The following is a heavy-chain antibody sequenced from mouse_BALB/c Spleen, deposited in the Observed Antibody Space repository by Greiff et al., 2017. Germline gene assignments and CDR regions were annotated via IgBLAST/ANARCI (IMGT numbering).Heavy chain of an antibody. CDR2: ISSGSSTI. CDR3: ARQYGNYVAMDY. Sequence: EVKVVESGGGLVQPGGSRKLSCAASGFTFSSFGMHWVRQAPEKGLEWVAYISSGSSTIYYADTVKGRFTISRDNAKNTLYLQMSSLRSEDTAMYYCARQYGNYVAMDYWGQGTSVTVSS. J-gene: IGHJ4*01. V-gene: IGHV5-17*02. CDR1: GFTFSSFG. D-gene: IGHD2-1*01.